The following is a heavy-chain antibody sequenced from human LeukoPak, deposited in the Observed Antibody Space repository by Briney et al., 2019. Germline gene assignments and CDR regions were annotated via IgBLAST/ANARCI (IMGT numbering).Heavy chain of an antibody. D-gene: IGHD3-22*01. CDR1: GGSLSSSSYY. CDR2: IYYSGST. CDR3: ARQFYESRSPHAKYFQQ. J-gene: IGHJ1*01. V-gene: IGHV4-39*01. Sequence: PSETLSLTCSVSGGSLSSSSYYWGWVRQAPGRWLEWIGNIYYSGSTHYSPSLKSRVTISLDTSKNQFSLKLNSVTAADTAVYYCARQFYESRSPHAKYFQQWGQGTLVTVSS.